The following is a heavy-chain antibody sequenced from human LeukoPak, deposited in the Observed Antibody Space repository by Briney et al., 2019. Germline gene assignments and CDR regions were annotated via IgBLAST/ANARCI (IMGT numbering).Heavy chain of an antibody. CDR3: ARVRDFWSGADY. D-gene: IGHD3-3*01. Sequence: GASVKVSCKASGGTFSSYAISWVRQAPGQGLEWMGGIIPIFGTANYAQKFQGRVTMTRDTSITIAYMDLSRLRSDDTAVYYCARVRDFWSGADYWGQGTLVTVSS. J-gene: IGHJ4*02. CDR2: IIPIFGTA. CDR1: GGTFSSYA. V-gene: IGHV1-69*05.